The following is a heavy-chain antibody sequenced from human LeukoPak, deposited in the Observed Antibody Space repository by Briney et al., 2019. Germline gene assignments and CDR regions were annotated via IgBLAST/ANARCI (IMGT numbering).Heavy chain of an antibody. J-gene: IGHJ4*02. V-gene: IGHV3-48*03. CDR2: ISTSGSTI. CDR1: GFTFSSYE. D-gene: IGHD3-22*01. Sequence: GSLRLSCAASGFTFSSYEMNWVRQAPGKGLEWVSYISTSGSTIFYADSVKGRFTISRDNAKNSLYLQMNSLRAEDTAVYYCARADYDTSGYYYAFDCWGQGTLVTVSS. CDR3: ARADYDTSGYYYAFDC.